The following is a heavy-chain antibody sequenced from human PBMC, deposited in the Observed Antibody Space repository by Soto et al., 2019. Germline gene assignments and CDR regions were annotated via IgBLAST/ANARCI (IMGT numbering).Heavy chain of an antibody. J-gene: IGHJ4*02. CDR1: GFTFNDYY. CDR3: ARSLCDGVCYGLY. V-gene: IGHV3-11*01. Sequence: PGGSLRLSCAASGFTFNDYYMTWIRQAPGKGLEWVSHISSRGGTIYYSDSVKGRFNISRDNAKNSLYLQMNSLRTEDTTVYYCARSLCDGVCYGLYWGQGTLVTVSS. D-gene: IGHD2-8*01. CDR2: ISSRGGTI.